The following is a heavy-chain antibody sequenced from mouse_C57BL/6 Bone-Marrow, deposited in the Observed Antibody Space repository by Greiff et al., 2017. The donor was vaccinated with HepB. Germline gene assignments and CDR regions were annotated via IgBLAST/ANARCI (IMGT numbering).Heavy chain of an antibody. J-gene: IGHJ2*01. Sequence: VQLQQSGAELVKPGASVKISCKASGYTFTDYYINWVKQRPGQGLEWIGKIGPGSGSTYYNEKFKGKATLTADKSSSTAYMQLSSLTSEDPAVYFCAILITTVVATGFDYWGQGTTLTVSS. CDR1: GYTFTDYY. V-gene: IGHV1-77*01. CDR3: AILITTVVATGFDY. CDR2: IGPGSGST. D-gene: IGHD1-1*01.